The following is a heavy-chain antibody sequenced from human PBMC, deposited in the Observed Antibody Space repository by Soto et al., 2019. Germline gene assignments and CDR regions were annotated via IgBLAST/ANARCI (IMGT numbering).Heavy chain of an antibody. CDR3: AWGTTGVGSESAMDI. D-gene: IGHD2-8*01. Sequence: QVQLVQSGAEVKKPGSSVKVSCQVSGGTFSTYGITWVRQAPGQGLEWMGRIIPILDIADNAQKFQGRVTNTADRSTNPAYNERSSLRSLDNAVYYCAWGTTGVGSESAMDIWAQVPMVTVSS. V-gene: IGHV1-69*02. CDR2: IIPILDIA. J-gene: IGHJ3*02. CDR1: GGTFSTYG.